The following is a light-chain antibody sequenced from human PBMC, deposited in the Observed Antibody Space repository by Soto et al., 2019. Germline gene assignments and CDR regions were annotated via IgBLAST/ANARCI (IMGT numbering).Light chain of an antibody. J-gene: IGKJ1*01. V-gene: IGKV1-27*01. Sequence: DTQMTQSPSSLSASVGDRVTITCRASQAIGSYLAWYQQKPGKVPKLLIYAASTSQSGVPSRFSGSGSGTDFTLTISSLQPEDVATYYCQKYNNAPWTFGQGTKVEIK. CDR1: QAIGSY. CDR2: AAS. CDR3: QKYNNAPWT.